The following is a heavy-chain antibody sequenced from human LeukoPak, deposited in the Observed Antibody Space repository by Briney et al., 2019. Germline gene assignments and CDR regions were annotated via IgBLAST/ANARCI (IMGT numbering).Heavy chain of an antibody. CDR3: ARDQIAARNWFDP. Sequence: ASVKVSCKASGYTFTSYDINWVRQATGQGLEWMGWMNPNSGNTGYAQKFQGRVTITRNTSISTAYMELSSLRSEDTAVYYCARDQIAARNWFDPWGQGTLVTVSS. D-gene: IGHD6-6*01. J-gene: IGHJ5*02. V-gene: IGHV1-8*03. CDR2: MNPNSGNT. CDR1: GYTFTSYD.